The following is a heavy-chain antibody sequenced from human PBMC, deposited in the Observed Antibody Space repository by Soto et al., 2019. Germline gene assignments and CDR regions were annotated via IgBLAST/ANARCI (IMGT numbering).Heavy chain of an antibody. CDR1: GYTFTSYY. CDR3: ASDSGYSSILEYYGMDV. CDR2: INPSGGST. Sequence: GXSVKMSCKGSGYTFTSYYMHWLRQAPGQGLEWMGIINPSGGSTSYAQKFQGRVTMTRDTSTSTVYMELSSLRSEDTAVYSCASDSGYSSILEYYGMDVRGQGTTVTFSS. D-gene: IGHD6-13*01. J-gene: IGHJ6*02. V-gene: IGHV1-46*01.